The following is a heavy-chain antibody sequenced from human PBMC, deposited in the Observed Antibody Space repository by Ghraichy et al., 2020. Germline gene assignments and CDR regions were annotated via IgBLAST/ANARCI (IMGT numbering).Heavy chain of an antibody. Sequence: SAKVSCKASGGTFSSYAISWVRQAPGQGLEWMGGIIPIFGTANYAQKFQGRVTITADESTSTAYMELSSLRSEDTAVYYCARDRRIVGAHYYYYYGMDVWGQGTTVTVSS. J-gene: IGHJ6*02. CDR2: IIPIFGTA. V-gene: IGHV1-69*13. D-gene: IGHD1-26*01. CDR3: ARDRRIVGAHYYYYYGMDV. CDR1: GGTFSSYA.